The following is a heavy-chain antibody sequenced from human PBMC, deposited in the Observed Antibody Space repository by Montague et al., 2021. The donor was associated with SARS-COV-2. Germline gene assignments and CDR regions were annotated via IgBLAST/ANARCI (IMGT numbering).Heavy chain of an antibody. CDR2: IYISGRT. V-gene: IGHV4-61*02. CDR1: AGSMSSSDFY. J-gene: IGHJ4*02. Sequence: TLSLTCTVSAGSMSSSDFYWTWVRQPAGKGHEWIGRIYISGRTNYNPSLQSRVTMSLDTSKNEFYLRLSSVSAADTAVYYCARVSDGPEGNFDYWGQGTPVTVSS. CDR3: ARVSDGPEGNFDY. D-gene: IGHD5-18*01.